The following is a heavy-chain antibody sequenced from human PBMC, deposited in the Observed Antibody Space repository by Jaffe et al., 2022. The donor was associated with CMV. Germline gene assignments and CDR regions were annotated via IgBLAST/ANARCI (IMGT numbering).Heavy chain of an antibody. Sequence: QVQLVQSGAEMKKPGASVKVSCKASGYTFTNYGITWVRQAPGQGLEWVGWISASNGNTNYAQKLQGRVTMTTDTSTSTAYMEVRSLRSDDTAVYYCARDDRYTSAWFADYWGQGTLVSVSS. V-gene: IGHV1-18*01. CDR2: ISASNGNT. CDR3: ARDDRYTSAWFADY. CDR1: GYTFTNYG. J-gene: IGHJ4*02. D-gene: IGHD3-16*02.